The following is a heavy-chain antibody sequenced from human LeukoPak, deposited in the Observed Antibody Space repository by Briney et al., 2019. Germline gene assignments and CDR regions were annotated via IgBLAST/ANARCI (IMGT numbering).Heavy chain of an antibody. D-gene: IGHD3-10*01. CDR2: FYYSGST. CDR1: GGSISSGDYY. Sequence: TSQTLTLTCTVSGGSISSGDYYWSWIRQPPGKGLEWIGYFYYSGSTYYNPSLKSRVTISVDTSKNQFSLKLSSVTAADTAVYYCAGDSRQARIYYGSVKTYYYYGMDLWGQGTTVTVSS. CDR3: AGDSRQARIYYGSVKTYYYYGMDL. V-gene: IGHV4-30-4*01. J-gene: IGHJ6*02.